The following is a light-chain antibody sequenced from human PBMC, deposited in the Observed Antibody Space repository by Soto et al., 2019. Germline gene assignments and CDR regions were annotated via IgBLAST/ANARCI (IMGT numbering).Light chain of an antibody. J-gene: IGKJ1*01. V-gene: IGKV3-20*01. CDR3: HQYGSSPWT. Sequence: EIVLTQSPDTLSLSPGERATLSCRASQSVSSTYLAWYQQKPGQAPRLLIYGASSRATGIPDRLSGSGSGTDFTLTISRVEPEDVAVYYCHQYGSSPWTFGQGTKVEIK. CDR1: QSVSSTY. CDR2: GAS.